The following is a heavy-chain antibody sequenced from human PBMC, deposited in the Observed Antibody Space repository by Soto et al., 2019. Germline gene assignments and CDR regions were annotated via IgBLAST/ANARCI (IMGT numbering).Heavy chain of an antibody. CDR2: IYYSGST. CDR3: ARTYYDFWSGSQRGPFDY. Sequence: SETLSLTCTVSGGSVSSGSYYWSWIRQPPGKGLEWIGYIYYSGSTNYNPPLKSRVTISVDTSKNQFSLKLSSVTAADTAVYYCARTYYDFWSGSQRGPFDYWGQGTLVTVSS. D-gene: IGHD3-3*01. CDR1: GGSVSSGSYY. J-gene: IGHJ4*02. V-gene: IGHV4-61*01.